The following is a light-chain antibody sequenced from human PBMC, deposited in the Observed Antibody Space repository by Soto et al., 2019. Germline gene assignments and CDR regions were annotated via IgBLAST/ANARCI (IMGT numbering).Light chain of an antibody. CDR2: GTS. CDR1: QSVSSTY. Sequence: IVLTQSPATLSLSPGERATLSCRASQSVSSTYLAWYQQKPGQAPRLLIYGTSSRATGIPDRFSGSGSGTDFTLTISRLEPEDFAVYYCQQYGNSPITFGQGTKVDIK. V-gene: IGKV3-20*01. CDR3: QQYGNSPIT. J-gene: IGKJ1*01.